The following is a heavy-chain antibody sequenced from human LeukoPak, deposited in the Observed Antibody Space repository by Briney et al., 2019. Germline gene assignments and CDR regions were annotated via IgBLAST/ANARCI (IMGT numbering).Heavy chain of an antibody. Sequence: PSETLSLTCSVSGGYISGNTDYWGWIRQPPGKGLEWIGSIYYSESTYYNPSLKSRVTMSVDTSKNQFSLKLSSVTAADTAVYYCARDIVATIWGAFDIWGQGTMVTVSS. V-gene: IGHV4-39*07. D-gene: IGHD5-12*01. J-gene: IGHJ3*02. CDR1: GGYISGNTDY. CDR3: ARDIVATIWGAFDI. CDR2: IYYSEST.